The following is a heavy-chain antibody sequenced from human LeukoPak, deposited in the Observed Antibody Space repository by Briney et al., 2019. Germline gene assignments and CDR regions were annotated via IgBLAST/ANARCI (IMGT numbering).Heavy chain of an antibody. Sequence: PSETLSLTCAVYGGSFSGYYWSWIRQPPGKGLEWMGEINHSGSTNYNPSLKSRVTISVDTSKNQFSLKLSSVTAADTAVYYCAGSPTAIDYWGQGTLVTVSS. CDR1: GGSFSGYY. D-gene: IGHD3-10*01. CDR3: AGSPTAIDY. V-gene: IGHV4-34*01. J-gene: IGHJ4*02. CDR2: INHSGST.